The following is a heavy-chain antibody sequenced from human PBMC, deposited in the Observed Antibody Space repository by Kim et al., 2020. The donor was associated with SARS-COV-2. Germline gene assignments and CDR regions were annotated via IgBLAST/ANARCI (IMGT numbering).Heavy chain of an antibody. V-gene: IGHV5-51*01. CDR1: GYSFTSYW. CDR3: ARMGEAAGSTDLDYYYGMDV. Sequence: GESLKISCKGAGYSFTSYWIGWVRQMPGKGLEWMGIINLGDSETRYSPSFQGQVTISADKSISTAYLQWSSLKASDTAMYYCARMGEAAGSTDLDYYYGMDVWGQGTTVTVSS. D-gene: IGHD6-13*01. CDR2: INLGDSET. J-gene: IGHJ6*02.